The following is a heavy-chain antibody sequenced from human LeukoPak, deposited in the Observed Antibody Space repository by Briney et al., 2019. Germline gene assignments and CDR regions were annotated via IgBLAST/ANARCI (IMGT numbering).Heavy chain of an antibody. J-gene: IGHJ3*02. CDR2: IYHSGST. V-gene: IGHV4-38-2*01. CDR3: ARQGWVPPPDAFDI. Sequence: KPSETLSLTCAVSGYSISSGYYWGWIRQPPGKGLEWIGSIYHSGSTYYNPSLKSRVTISVDTSKNQFSLKLSSVTAADTAVYYCARQGWVPPPDAFDIWGQGTMVTVSS. D-gene: IGHD3-16*01. CDR1: GYSISSGYY.